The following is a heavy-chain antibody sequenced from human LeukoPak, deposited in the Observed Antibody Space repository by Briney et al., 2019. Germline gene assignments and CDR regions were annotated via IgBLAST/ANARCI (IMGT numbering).Heavy chain of an antibody. V-gene: IGHV3-23*01. Sequence: GGSLRLSCAASGFTFSSYAMSWVRQAPGKGLEWVSAISGSGGSTYYADSVKGRFTISRDNSKNTLYLQMNSLRAEDTAVYYCHLTTVTPWDAFDIWGQGTMVTVSS. CDR2: ISGSGGST. CDR1: GFTFSSYA. D-gene: IGHD4-17*01. CDR3: HLTTVTPWDAFDI. J-gene: IGHJ3*02.